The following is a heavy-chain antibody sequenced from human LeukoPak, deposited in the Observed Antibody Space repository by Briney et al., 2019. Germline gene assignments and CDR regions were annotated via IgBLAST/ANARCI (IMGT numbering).Heavy chain of an antibody. J-gene: IGHJ3*02. CDR1: GFTVSSNY. CDR3: ARDRVVTASARDAFDI. Sequence: GGPLRLSCAASGFTVSSNYMSWLRQARGKGLEGVSVIYSCGSTYYADSVKGRFTISRDNSKTTLYLQMKSLRAEDTAVYYCARDRVVTASARDAFDIWGQGTMVTVSS. V-gene: IGHV3-66*01. D-gene: IGHD2-21*02. CDR2: IYSCGST.